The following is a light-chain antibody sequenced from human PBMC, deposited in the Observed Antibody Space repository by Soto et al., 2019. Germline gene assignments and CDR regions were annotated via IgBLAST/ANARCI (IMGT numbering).Light chain of an antibody. CDR2: EVS. CDR3: SSYTSTRSYV. Sequence: QSALTQPASVSGSPGQSVTISCTGTSSDVGGYNFVSWYQQVPGEVPKLIIYEVSHRPSGVSDRFSGSKSGNTASLTVSGLQTEDEADYYCSSYTSTRSYVFGTGTKVTVL. V-gene: IGLV2-14*01. CDR1: SSDVGGYNF. J-gene: IGLJ1*01.